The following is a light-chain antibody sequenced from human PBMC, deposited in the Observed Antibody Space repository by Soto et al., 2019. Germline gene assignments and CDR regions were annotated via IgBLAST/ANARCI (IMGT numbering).Light chain of an antibody. CDR1: SSDVGGYNL. V-gene: IGLV2-23*01. CDR3: CSYAGSSTRVV. J-gene: IGLJ2*01. Sequence: QSALTQPASVSGSPGQSITISCTGTSSDVGGYNLVSWYQQHPGKAPKLMIYEGSKRPSGVSNRFSGSKSGNTASLTISGVQAEDEADYYCCSYAGSSTRVVFGGGTKLTVL. CDR2: EGS.